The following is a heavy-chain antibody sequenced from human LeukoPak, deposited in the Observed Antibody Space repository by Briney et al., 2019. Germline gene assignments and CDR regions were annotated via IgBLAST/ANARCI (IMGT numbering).Heavy chain of an antibody. D-gene: IGHD1-1*01. CDR2: IKQDGSDK. J-gene: IGHJ4*02. V-gene: IGHV3-7*01. CDR3: ARLTGTTGFDY. Sequence: GRSLRLSCVASGFPFSSYWMSWVRQAPGKGLEWVANIKQDGSDKYYVDSVKGRFTISRDNAKNSLYLQLNSLRADDTAVYYCARLTGTTGFDYWGQGTLVTVSS. CDR1: GFPFSSYW.